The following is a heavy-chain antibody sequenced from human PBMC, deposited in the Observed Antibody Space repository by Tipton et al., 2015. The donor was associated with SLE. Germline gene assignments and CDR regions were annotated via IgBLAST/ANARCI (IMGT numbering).Heavy chain of an antibody. D-gene: IGHD3-3*01. CDR2: INHSGST. CDR3: ARAPSNYDFWSGHAFDI. Sequence: TLSLTCTVSGGSISSSSYYWGWIRQPPGKGLEWIGEINHSGSTNYNPSLKSRVTISVDTSKNQFSLKLSSVTAADTAVYYCARAPSNYDFWSGHAFDIWGQGTMVTVSS. J-gene: IGHJ3*02. V-gene: IGHV4-39*07. CDR1: GGSISSSSYY.